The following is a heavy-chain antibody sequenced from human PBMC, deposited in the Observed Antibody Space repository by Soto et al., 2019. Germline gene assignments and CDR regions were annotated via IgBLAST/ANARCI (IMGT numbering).Heavy chain of an antibody. CDR2: IIPIFGTA. J-gene: IGHJ4*02. CDR3: ARVVRYGIAAAGPFDY. Sequence: SVKVSCKASGGTFSSYSISWVRQAPGQGLEWMGGIIPIFGTANYAQKFQGRVTITADESTSTAYMELSSLRSEDTAVYYCARVVRYGIAAAGPFDYWGQGTLVTVSS. V-gene: IGHV1-69*13. CDR1: GGTFSSYS. D-gene: IGHD6-13*01.